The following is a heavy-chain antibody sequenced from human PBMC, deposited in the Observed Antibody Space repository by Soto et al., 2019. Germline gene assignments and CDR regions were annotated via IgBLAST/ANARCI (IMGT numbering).Heavy chain of an antibody. CDR3: AHNTIAAAVDYYGMVV. Sequence: QITLKESGPTLVKPTQTLTLTCSFSGFSLSTSGVGVGWIRQPPGKALEWLALIYWDDDKRYSTSLKSRLTITKDTSKNQVVLTMNNMDPVDTGTYYCAHNTIAAAVDYYGMVVWGQGTTVTVSS. CDR2: IYWDDDK. V-gene: IGHV2-5*02. D-gene: IGHD6-13*01. CDR1: GFSLSTSGVG. J-gene: IGHJ6*02.